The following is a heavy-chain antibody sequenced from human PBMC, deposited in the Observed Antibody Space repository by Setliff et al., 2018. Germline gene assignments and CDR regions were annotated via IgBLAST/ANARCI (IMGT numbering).Heavy chain of an antibody. CDR1: GFTFSSYW. CDR3: ARAKWELLLPAEYYYGMDV. V-gene: IGHV3-7*01. Sequence: GGSLRLSCAASGFTFSSYWMSWVRQAPGKGLEWVANIKQDGSEKYYVDSVKGRFTISRDNAKNSLYLQMNSLRAEDTAVYYCARAKWELLLPAEYYYGMDVWGQGTTVTVSS. J-gene: IGHJ6*02. D-gene: IGHD1-26*01. CDR2: IKQDGSEK.